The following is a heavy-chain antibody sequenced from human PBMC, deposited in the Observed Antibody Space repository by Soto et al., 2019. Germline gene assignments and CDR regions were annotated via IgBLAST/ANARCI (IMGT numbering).Heavy chain of an antibody. CDR2: ISYTWRS. Sequence: PLPLPCTLAGGCISSDANFWSWIRQHRGRGLEWIVYISYTWRSYYTPSLNSRLTISLYTAKNLFSLRLSAVTASDTAVYFCARGSFSSSSSLVEPWGKGPLGTVSS. CDR1: GGCISSDANF. D-gene: IGHD6-6*01. CDR3: ARGSFSSSSSLVEP. V-gene: IGHV4-31*03. J-gene: IGHJ5*02.